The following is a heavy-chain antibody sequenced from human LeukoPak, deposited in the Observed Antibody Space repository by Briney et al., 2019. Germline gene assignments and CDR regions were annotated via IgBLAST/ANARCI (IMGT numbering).Heavy chain of an antibody. CDR1: GFTFSSYG. V-gene: IGHV3-33*01. CDR3: ARELGYCSSTSCSTFDY. CDR2: IWYDGSNK. J-gene: IGHJ4*02. D-gene: IGHD2-2*01. Sequence: GGSLRLSCAASGFTFSSYGMHWVRQAPGKGLEWVAVIWYDGSNKYYADSVKGRFTISRDNSKSTLYLQMNSLRAEDTAVYYCARELGYCSSTSCSTFDYWGQGTLVTVSS.